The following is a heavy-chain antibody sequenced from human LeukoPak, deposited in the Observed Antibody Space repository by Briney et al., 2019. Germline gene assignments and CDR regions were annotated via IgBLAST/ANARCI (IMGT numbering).Heavy chain of an antibody. CDR2: IRYDGSIK. CDR3: AKDGNRITMVRGVHNWFDP. D-gene: IGHD3-10*01. CDR1: GFTLSNYG. J-gene: IGHJ5*02. V-gene: IGHV3-30*02. Sequence: GGSLRLSCAASGFTLSNYGIHWVRQAPGKGLEWVAFIRYDGSIKYYADSVKGRFTISRDNSKNTLYLQMNSLRAEDTAVYYCAKDGNRITMVRGVHNWFDPWGQGTLVTVSS.